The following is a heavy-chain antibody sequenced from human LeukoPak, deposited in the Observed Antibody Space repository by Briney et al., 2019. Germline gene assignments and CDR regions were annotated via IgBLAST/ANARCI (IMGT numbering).Heavy chain of an antibody. CDR2: IYSGGST. D-gene: IGHD6-19*01. CDR1: GFTVSSNY. Sequence: GGSLRLSCAASGFTVSSNYMSWVRQAPGKGLEWVSVIYSGGSTYYADSVKGRFTISRDNSKNTLYLQMNSLRAEDTAVYYCARESGAVASDAFDIWDQGTMVTVSS. V-gene: IGHV3-66*01. J-gene: IGHJ3*02. CDR3: ARESGAVASDAFDI.